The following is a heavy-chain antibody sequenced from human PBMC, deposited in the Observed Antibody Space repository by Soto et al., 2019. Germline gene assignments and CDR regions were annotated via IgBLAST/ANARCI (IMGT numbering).Heavy chain of an antibody. J-gene: IGHJ4*02. CDR3: ATPGLGTGRSFFHD. D-gene: IGHD2-8*02. Sequence: EVQLLDSGGGVVQPGGSLRLSCVASGFTSSSCAMRWVRQAPGKRLEWVSGISASGGSTYYADSVKGRFTISRDNSKNTLYLQMNSLRAEDTAVYYCATPGLGTGRSFFHDWGQGTPVAVSS. CDR1: GFTSSSCA. CDR2: ISASGGST. V-gene: IGHV3-23*01.